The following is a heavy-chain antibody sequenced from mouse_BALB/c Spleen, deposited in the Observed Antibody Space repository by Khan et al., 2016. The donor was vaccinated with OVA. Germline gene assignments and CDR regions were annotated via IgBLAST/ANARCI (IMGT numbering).Heavy chain of an antibody. J-gene: IGHJ1*01. CDR2: IDPYCGGI. Sequence: EVQLQESGPELEKPSASVKISCKASGYSFTGYNMNWVKQRNGKSLEWIGNIDPYCGGISYKQKFKGQATLTVDKSSRTAYMQLNRLTSEDSAVYYCARSTWYFDAWAQGPRSPSPQ. CDR3: ARSTWYFDA. V-gene: IGHV1-39*01. CDR1: GYSFTGYN.